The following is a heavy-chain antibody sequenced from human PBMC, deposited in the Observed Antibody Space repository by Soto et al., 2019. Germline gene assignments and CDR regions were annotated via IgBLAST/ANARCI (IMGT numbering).Heavy chain of an antibody. CDR1: GFTFSSYS. J-gene: IGHJ6*02. CDR2: ITSDSSTI. Sequence: EVQLVESGGGLVQPGGALRLSCAASGFTFSSYSINWVRQAPGKGLEWFSYITSDSSTISYADSVKGRFTVSRDNAKNSLYRQMNSLRDEDTAVYYCARVGRGVYGMDVWGQGTSVTVSS. D-gene: IGHD2-8*01. V-gene: IGHV3-48*02. CDR3: ARVGRGVYGMDV.